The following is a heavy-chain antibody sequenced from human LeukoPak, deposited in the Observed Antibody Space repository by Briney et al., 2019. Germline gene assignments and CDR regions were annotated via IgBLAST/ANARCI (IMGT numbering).Heavy chain of an antibody. Sequence: SETLSLTCTVFGGSISSYYWSWIRQPPGKGLEWIGYIYYSGSTNYNPSLKSRVTITVDTSKNQFSLKLSSVTAADTAVYYCARSGLYSSSSSDYWGQGTLVTVSS. CDR3: ARSGLYSSSSSDY. CDR2: IYYSGST. CDR1: GGSISSYY. J-gene: IGHJ4*02. D-gene: IGHD6-6*01. V-gene: IGHV4-59*01.